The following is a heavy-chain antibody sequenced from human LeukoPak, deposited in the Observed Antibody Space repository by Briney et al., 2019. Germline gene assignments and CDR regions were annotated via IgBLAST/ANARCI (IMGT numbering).Heavy chain of an antibody. V-gene: IGHV1-69*13. J-gene: IGHJ4*02. CDR1: GGTFSSYA. Sequence: SVKVSCKASGGTFSSYAISWVRQAPGQGLEWMGGIIPIFGTANYAQKFQGRVTITADESTSTAYMELSSLRSEDTAVYYCAREYCGGDRYDYYFDYWGQGTLVTVSS. D-gene: IGHD2-21*02. CDR3: AREYCGGDRYDYYFDY. CDR2: IIPIFGTA.